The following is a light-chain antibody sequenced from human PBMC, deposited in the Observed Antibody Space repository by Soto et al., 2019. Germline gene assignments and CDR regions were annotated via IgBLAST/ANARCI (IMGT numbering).Light chain of an antibody. V-gene: IGKV1-17*01. CDR1: RDIGSD. CDR2: AAS. CDR3: QQYNDYSAT. Sequence: QMTQSPSSLSASVGDRITITCRASRDIGSDLSWYQRKPGKAPKLLIYAASTLQSGVPSRFSGSGSGTEFTLTISSLQPDDFATYYCQQYNDYSATFGQGTKVDIK. J-gene: IGKJ1*01.